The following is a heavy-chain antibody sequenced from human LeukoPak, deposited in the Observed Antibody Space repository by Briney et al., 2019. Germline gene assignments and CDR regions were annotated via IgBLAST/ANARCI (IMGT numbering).Heavy chain of an antibody. D-gene: IGHD1-26*01. CDR2: IYYNGSI. Sequence: SETLSLTCTVSGGSISSYYWSWIRQPPGKGLEWIGYIYYNGSINYNPSLKSRVTISVDTSKNQFSLKLTSVTAADTAVYYCARHSGSYYDFDYWGQGTLVTVSS. J-gene: IGHJ4*02. CDR1: GGSISSYY. CDR3: ARHSGSYYDFDY. V-gene: IGHV4-59*08.